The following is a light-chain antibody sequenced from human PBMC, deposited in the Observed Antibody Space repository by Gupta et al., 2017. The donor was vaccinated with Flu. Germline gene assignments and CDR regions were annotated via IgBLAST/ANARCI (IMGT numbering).Light chain of an antibody. Sequence: LALYQQKPGKAPKLLIYHTFSLQGGVPSRFSVSGTGTDFTLTISNLQPEDFATYHCHQANTFPRTFGQGTKVEI. CDR3: HQANTFPRT. CDR2: HTF. J-gene: IGKJ1*01. V-gene: IGKV1-12*01.